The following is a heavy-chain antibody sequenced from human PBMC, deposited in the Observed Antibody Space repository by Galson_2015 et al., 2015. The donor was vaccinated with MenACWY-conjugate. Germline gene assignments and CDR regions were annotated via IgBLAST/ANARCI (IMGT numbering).Heavy chain of an antibody. CDR1: GFILNTYW. D-gene: IGHD1-1*01. Sequence: SLRLSCAASGFILNTYWMHWVRQAPGKGLVWVSRINPGGSSTTYADSVRGRFTISRDNAKNTLYLQMNSLRADDTAVYYCVRDRGRPDAFDVWGQGTMVIVSS. CDR2: INPGGSST. CDR3: VRDRGRPDAFDV. J-gene: IGHJ3*01. V-gene: IGHV3-74*01.